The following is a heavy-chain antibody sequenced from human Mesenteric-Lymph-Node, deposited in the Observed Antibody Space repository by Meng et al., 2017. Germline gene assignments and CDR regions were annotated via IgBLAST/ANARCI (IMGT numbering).Heavy chain of an antibody. V-gene: IGHV4-39*07. CDR3: ARDTRYGMDV. CDR1: GGSISSSSYY. Sequence: SETLSLTCTVSGGSISSSSYYWGWIRQPPGKGLEWIGSIYYSGGTYYNPSLKSRVTISVDTSKNQFSLKLSSVTAADTAVYYCARDTRYGMDVWGQGTTVTVSS. CDR2: IYYSGGT. J-gene: IGHJ6*02.